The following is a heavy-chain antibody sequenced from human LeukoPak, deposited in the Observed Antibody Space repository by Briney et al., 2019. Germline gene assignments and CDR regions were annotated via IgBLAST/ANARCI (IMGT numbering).Heavy chain of an antibody. CDR2: IYHSGST. V-gene: IGHV4-4*02. J-gene: IGHJ4*02. D-gene: IGHD6-13*01. CDR1: GGSISRSNW. CDR3: ARLRSRGSSWYNPVFDY. Sequence: SETLSLTCAVSGGSISRSNWWSWVRQPPGKGLEWIGEIYHSGSTNYNPSLKSRVTISVDTSKNQFSLKLSSVTAADTAVYYCARLRSRGSSWYNPVFDYWGQGTLVTVSS.